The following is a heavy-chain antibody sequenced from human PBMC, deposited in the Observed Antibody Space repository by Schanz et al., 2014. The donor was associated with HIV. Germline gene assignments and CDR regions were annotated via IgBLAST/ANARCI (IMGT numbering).Heavy chain of an antibody. J-gene: IGHJ2*01. CDR3: AREDVSNWSFDL. V-gene: IGHV4-59*06. CDR2: IYYSGNT. D-gene: IGHD3-10*02. Sequence: QVLLQESGPRLMKPSETVSLSCTVSSGSIRTHHWNWIRQSAGKGLEWIGYIYYSGNTHYNPSLRGRLTISVDTSKNQFSLEVNSVTAADTAVYYCAREDVSNWSFDLWGRGTLVSVSS. CDR1: SGSIRTHH.